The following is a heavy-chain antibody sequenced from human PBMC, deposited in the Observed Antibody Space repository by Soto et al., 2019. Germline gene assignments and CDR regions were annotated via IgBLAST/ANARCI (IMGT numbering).Heavy chain of an antibody. D-gene: IGHD6-19*01. V-gene: IGHV4-61*01. CDR3: ARTTAVPDSLRSRYYFDY. CDR2: IYYSGTT. Sequence: QVQLQESGPGRLKPSETLSLTCSVSGGSVNNKTYYWSWIRQPPGKGLEWIGYIYYSGTTNYNPSLKSRVTIAVDTSKNQFSLRLSSVTAADTALYFCARTTAVPDSLRSRYYFDYWGQGSLVTVSS. CDR1: GGSVNNKTYY. J-gene: IGHJ4*02.